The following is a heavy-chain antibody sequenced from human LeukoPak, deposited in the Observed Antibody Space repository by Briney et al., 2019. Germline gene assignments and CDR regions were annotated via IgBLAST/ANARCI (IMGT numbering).Heavy chain of an antibody. J-gene: IGHJ4*02. V-gene: IGHV4-39*01. CDR1: GVSISSSSYH. CDR2: IYYSGST. D-gene: IGHD3-10*01. Sequence: SETLSLTCTVSGVSISSSSYHWDWIRQPPGKGLEWIGSIYYSGSTYYNPSLKSRVTISVDTSKNQFSLKLTSVTAADTAVYYCASVDRGWFGVGDYWGQGTLVTVSS. CDR3: ASVDRGWFGVGDY.